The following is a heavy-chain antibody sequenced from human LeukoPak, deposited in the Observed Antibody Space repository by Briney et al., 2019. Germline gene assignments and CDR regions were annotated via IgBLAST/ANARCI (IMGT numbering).Heavy chain of an antibody. D-gene: IGHD1-7*01. Sequence: SETLSLTRTVSGGSLSSYLWSWIRQPAGKGLEGIGRIYTCGCTNYNPPLKRRVTMPVDTSKNQFSLKLSSVTAADTAVYYCARKLRDNRFDAWGQGTLVTVSS. CDR3: ARKLRDNRFDA. V-gene: IGHV4-4*07. CDR1: GGSLSSYL. J-gene: IGHJ5*02. CDR2: IYTCGCT.